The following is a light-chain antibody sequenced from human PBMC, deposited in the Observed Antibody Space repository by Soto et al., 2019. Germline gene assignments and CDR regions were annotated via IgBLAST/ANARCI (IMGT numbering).Light chain of an antibody. J-gene: IGKJ5*01. CDR1: QSLQHMNGYNY. V-gene: IGKV2-28*01. Sequence: IVMTQNPLSLHVTPGEPSAISCRSSQSLQHMNGYNYLDWYFQKPGQSPQLLIYWASNRASGVPVRFSGSGSGTDFTLNISRVEAEDVGLYYCMQGVQMPPITFGQRRR. CDR3: MQGVQMPPIT. CDR2: WAS.